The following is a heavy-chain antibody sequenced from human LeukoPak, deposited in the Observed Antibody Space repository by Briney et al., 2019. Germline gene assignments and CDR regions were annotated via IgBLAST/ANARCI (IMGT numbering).Heavy chain of an antibody. J-gene: IGHJ4*02. CDR2: IYTSGST. Sequence: SETLSLTCTVSGGSISSSSYYWGWIRQPPGKGLEWIGSIYTSGSTNYNPSLKSRVTILVDTSKNQFSLKLSSVTAADTAVYYCARTGDFWSGYYFDYWGQGTLVTVSS. CDR3: ARTGDFWSGYYFDY. D-gene: IGHD3-3*01. CDR1: GGSISSSSYY. V-gene: IGHV4-39*07.